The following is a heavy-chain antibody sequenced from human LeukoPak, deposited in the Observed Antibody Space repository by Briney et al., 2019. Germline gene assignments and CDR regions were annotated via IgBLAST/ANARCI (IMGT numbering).Heavy chain of an antibody. Sequence: GASVKVSCKASGYTFTSYDINWVRQATGQGLEWMGWINPNSGGTNYAQKFQGRVTMTRDTSISTAYMELSRLRSDDTAVYYCASEYEPARFDYWGQGTLVTVSS. J-gene: IGHJ4*02. D-gene: IGHD1-14*01. CDR1: GYTFTSYD. V-gene: IGHV1-2*02. CDR2: INPNSGGT. CDR3: ASEYEPARFDY.